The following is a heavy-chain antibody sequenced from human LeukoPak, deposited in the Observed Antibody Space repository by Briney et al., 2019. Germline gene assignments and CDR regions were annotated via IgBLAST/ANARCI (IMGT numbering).Heavy chain of an antibody. J-gene: IGHJ4*02. V-gene: IGHV3-30-3*01. CDR3: ARAPPEWLVEFGCLDY. CDR1: GFTFSSYA. Sequence: PGGSLRLSCAASGFTFSSYAMHWVRQAPGKGLEWVAVISYDGSNKYYADSVKGRFTISRDNSKNTLYLQMNSLRAEDTAVYYCARAPPEWLVEFGCLDYWGQGTQVTVSS. CDR2: ISYDGSNK. D-gene: IGHD6-19*01.